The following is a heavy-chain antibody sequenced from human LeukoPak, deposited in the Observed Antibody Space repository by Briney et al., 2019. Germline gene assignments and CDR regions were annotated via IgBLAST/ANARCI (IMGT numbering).Heavy chain of an antibody. D-gene: IGHD2-15*01. J-gene: IGHJ5*02. CDR2: IIPIFGTA. V-gene: IGHV1-69*05. CDR3: AREEADCSGGSCYPNWFDP. Sequence: ASVKVSCKASGGTFSSYAISWVRQAPGQGLEWMGGIIPIFGTANYAQKFQGRVTITTDESTSTAYMELSSLRPEDTAVYYCAREEADCSGGSCYPNWFDPWGQGTLVTVSS. CDR1: GGTFSSYA.